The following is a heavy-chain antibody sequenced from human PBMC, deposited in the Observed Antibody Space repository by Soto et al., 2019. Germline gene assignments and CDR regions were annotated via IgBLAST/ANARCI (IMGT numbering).Heavy chain of an antibody. CDR3: ARGLTSGWPPTRGGMDV. Sequence: EVQLVESGGGLIQPGGSLRLSCAASGFTVSNNYMSWVRQAPGKGLEWVSVIYSGGSTYYADSVKGRFTISRDNSKNTVNLPVDSVRADDTAVFYCARGLTSGWPPTRGGMDVWGQGTTVTVSS. J-gene: IGHJ6*02. V-gene: IGHV3-53*01. CDR2: IYSGGST. D-gene: IGHD6-19*01. CDR1: GFTVSNNY.